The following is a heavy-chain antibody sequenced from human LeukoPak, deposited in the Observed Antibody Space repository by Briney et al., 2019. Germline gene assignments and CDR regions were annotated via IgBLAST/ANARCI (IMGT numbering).Heavy chain of an antibody. CDR1: GFTYSSYA. V-gene: IGHV3-23*01. D-gene: IGHD3-3*02. CDR3: GRGLAYDY. J-gene: IGHJ4*02. CDR2: ISGSGGST. Sequence: GGSLRLSCAASGFTYSSYAMSWVRQAPGKELEWVSAISGSGGSTYYADSVKGRFTISRDNSKNTLYLQVNSLRAEDTAVYYCGRGLAYDYWGQGTLVTVSS.